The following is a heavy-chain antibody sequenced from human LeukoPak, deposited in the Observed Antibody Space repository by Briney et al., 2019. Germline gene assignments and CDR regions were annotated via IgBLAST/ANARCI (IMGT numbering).Heavy chain of an antibody. CDR3: ARGESSTKFGY. D-gene: IGHD6-13*01. CDR1: GYTFTSYF. CDR2: INPSGRTT. V-gene: IGHV1-46*01. J-gene: IGHJ4*02. Sequence: ASVKVSCKASGYTFTSYFIHWVRQAPGQGLEWMGIINPSGRTTSYAQKFQGRVTMTRDTSTSTVCMELSSLRSEDTAVYYCARGESSTKFGYWGQGTLVTVSS.